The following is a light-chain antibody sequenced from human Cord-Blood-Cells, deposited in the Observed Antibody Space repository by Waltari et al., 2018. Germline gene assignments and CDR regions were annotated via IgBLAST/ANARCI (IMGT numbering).Light chain of an antibody. CDR1: QSISSW. V-gene: IGKV1-5*01. J-gene: IGKJ5*01. CDR2: DAS. CDR3: QQYNSYSIT. Sequence: IQMTQSPYTLSASVGDRVTITCRASQSISSWLAWYQQKPGNAPKLLIYDASSLESGVPSRFSGSGSGTEFTLTISSLQPDDFATYYCQQYNSYSITFGQGTRLEIK.